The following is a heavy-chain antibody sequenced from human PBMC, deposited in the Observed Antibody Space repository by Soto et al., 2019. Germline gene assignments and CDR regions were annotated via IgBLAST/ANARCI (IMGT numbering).Heavy chain of an antibody. D-gene: IGHD4-17*01. CDR1: GGTFSSYT. V-gene: IGHV1-69*02. Sequence: GASVKVSCKASGGTFSSYTISWVRQAPGQGLEWMGRIIPILGIANYAQKFQGRVTITADKSTSTAYMELSSLRSEDTAVYYCARKGRYGDYVEAFDIWGQGTMVTVSS. CDR2: IIPILGIA. CDR3: ARKGRYGDYVEAFDI. J-gene: IGHJ3*02.